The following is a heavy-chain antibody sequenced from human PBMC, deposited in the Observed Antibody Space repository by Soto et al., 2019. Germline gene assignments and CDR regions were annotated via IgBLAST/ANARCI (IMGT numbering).Heavy chain of an antibody. J-gene: IGHJ5*02. CDR2: IYYSGST. D-gene: IGHD3-3*01. V-gene: IGHV4-31*03. CDR3: ARSISP. Sequence: TSETLSLTCTVSGGSISRGGYYWSWIRQHPGKGLEWIGYIYYSGSTYYNPSLKNRVTISLDTSKNQFSLKLSSVTAADTAVYYCARSISPWGQGTQVTVSS. CDR1: GGSISRGGYY.